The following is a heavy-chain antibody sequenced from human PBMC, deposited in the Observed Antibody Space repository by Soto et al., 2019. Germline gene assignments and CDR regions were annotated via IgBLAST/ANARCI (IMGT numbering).Heavy chain of an antibody. CDR2: INHSGST. J-gene: IGHJ4*02. D-gene: IGHD3-3*01. CDR3: ASVSIFGVAPDY. Sequence: SETLSLTCAVYGGSFSGYYWSWIRQPPGKGLEWIGEINHSGSTNYNPSLKSRVTISVDTSKNQFSLKLSSVTAADTAVYYCASVSIFGVAPDYWGQGTLVTVSS. CDR1: GGSFSGYY. V-gene: IGHV4-34*01.